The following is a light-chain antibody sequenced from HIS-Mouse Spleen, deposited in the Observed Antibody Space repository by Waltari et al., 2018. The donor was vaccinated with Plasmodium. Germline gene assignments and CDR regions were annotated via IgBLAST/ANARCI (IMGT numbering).Light chain of an antibody. CDR2: EDS. CDR1: ALPKKY. V-gene: IGLV3-10*01. Sequence: SYELTQPPSVSVSPGQTARITCSGDALPKKYAYWYQQKSGQAPLLVIYEDSKRPSGIPERFSGPRSGTMATLTISGAQVEDEADYYWYSTDSSGNHRVFGGGTKLTVL. CDR3: YSTDSSGNHRV. J-gene: IGLJ3*02.